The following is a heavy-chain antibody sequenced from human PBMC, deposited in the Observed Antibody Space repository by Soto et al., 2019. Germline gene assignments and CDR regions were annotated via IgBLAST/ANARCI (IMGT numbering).Heavy chain of an antibody. Sequence: ASVKVSCKASGYTFTSYAMHWVRQAPGQRLEWMGWINTGNGNTKYSQKFQGRVTITRDTSASTAYMEVSSLRSEDTAVYYCARGASPLIDYWGQGTLVTVSS. CDR2: INTGNGNT. CDR3: ARGASPLIDY. D-gene: IGHD1-26*01. CDR1: GYTFTSYA. J-gene: IGHJ4*02. V-gene: IGHV1-3*04.